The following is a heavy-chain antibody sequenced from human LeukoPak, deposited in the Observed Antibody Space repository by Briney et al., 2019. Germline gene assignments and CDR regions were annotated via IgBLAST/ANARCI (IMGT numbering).Heavy chain of an antibody. CDR2: IKLDGSEK. CDR1: GFTFDNYW. Sequence: PGGSLRLSCAASGFTFDNYWMSWVRQAPGKGLEWVANIKLDGSEKNYVDSVKGRFTISRDNTKNSLYLQMNSLRAEDTAVFYCARDQYDTWSRRGNFDSWGQGTLVIVSS. J-gene: IGHJ4*02. CDR3: ARDQYDTWSRRGNFDS. D-gene: IGHD3/OR15-3a*01. V-gene: IGHV3-7*03.